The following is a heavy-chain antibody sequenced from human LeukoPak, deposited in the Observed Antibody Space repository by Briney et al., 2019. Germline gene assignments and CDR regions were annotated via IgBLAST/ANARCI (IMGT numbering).Heavy chain of an antibody. CDR1: GFTFSSYA. V-gene: IGHV3-30-3*01. D-gene: IGHD3-22*01. J-gene: IGHJ4*02. Sequence: GGFLRLSCAASGFTFSSYAMHWVRQAPGKGLEWVAVISYDGSNRYYADSVKGRFTVSRDNSKNTLYLQMNSLRAEDTAVYYCATGYDSSGYYYDYWGQGTLVTGSS. CDR2: ISYDGSNR. CDR3: ATGYDSSGYYYDY.